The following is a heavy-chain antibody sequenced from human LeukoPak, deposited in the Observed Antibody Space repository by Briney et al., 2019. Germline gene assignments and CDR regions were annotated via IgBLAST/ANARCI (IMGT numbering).Heavy chain of an antibody. V-gene: IGHV3-7*01. D-gene: IGHD3-10*01. Sequence: QPGRSLRLSCAASGFTFSSYWMSWVRQAPGKGLEWVANIKQDGSEKYYVDSVKGRFTISRDNAKNSLYLQVNSLRAEDTAVYYCARAGGANYYGSGSYHWWGQGTLVTVSS. CDR3: ARAGGANYYGSGSYHW. CDR1: GFTFSSYW. CDR2: IKQDGSEK. J-gene: IGHJ4*02.